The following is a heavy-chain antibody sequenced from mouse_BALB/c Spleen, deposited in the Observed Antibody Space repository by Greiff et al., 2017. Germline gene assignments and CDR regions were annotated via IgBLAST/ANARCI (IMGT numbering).Heavy chain of an antibody. Sequence: EVQLQQSGPSLVKPSQTLSLTCSVTGDSITSGYWNWIRKFPGNKLEYMGYISDSGSTYYNPSLKSRISITRDTSKNQYYLQLNSVPTEDTATYYCAREKDYCGWVYYFDYWGQGTTLTVSA. V-gene: IGHV3-8*02. CDR1: GDSITSGY. CDR2: ISDSGST. D-gene: IGHD1-2*01. J-gene: IGHJ2*01. CDR3: AREKDYCGWVYYFDY.